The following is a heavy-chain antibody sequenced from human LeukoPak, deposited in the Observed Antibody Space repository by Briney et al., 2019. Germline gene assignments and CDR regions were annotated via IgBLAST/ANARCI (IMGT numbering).Heavy chain of an antibody. J-gene: IGHJ2*01. CDR2: IFHSGST. D-gene: IGHD3-10*01. CDR1: GYSISSGYY. Sequence: SETLSLTCTVSGYSISSGYYWGWIRRPPGKGLEWIGSIFHSGSTYYNPSLKSRVTISVDTSKNQFSLKLSSVTAADTAVYYCARNYYGSGSANWYFDLWGRGTLVTVSS. CDR3: ARNYYGSGSANWYFDL. V-gene: IGHV4-38-2*02.